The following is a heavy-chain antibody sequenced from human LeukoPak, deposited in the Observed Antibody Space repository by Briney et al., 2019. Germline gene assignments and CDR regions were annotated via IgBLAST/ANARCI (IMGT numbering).Heavy chain of an antibody. CDR3: ASLKSPRRLWFGELLAYYYYYMAG. J-gene: IGHJ6*03. D-gene: IGHD3-10*01. V-gene: IGHV4-34*01. CDR1: GGSFSGYY. Sequence: PSETLSLTCAVYGGSFSGYYWSGIRQPPGKGRGWSGEINHSGSTNYNPSLKTRVTISVDTSKNQSSLKLSSVTAADTAVYYCASLKSPRRLWFGELLAYYYYYMAGWGKGCTVTVSS. CDR2: INHSGST.